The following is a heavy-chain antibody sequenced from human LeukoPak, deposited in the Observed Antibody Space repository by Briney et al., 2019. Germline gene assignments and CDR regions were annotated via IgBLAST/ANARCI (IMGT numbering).Heavy chain of an antibody. CDR3: AKAPVTTCSGAYCYPFDY. V-gene: IGHV3-23*01. Sequence: GGSLRLSCAASGFTFSSYAMNWVRQAPGKGLEWVSAISGSGGSTYYADSVKGRFTISRDNSKNTLYLQMNRLRAEDAAVYYRAKAPVTTCSGAYCYPFDYWGQGTLVTVSS. CDR2: ISGSGGST. J-gene: IGHJ4*02. CDR1: GFTFSSYA. D-gene: IGHD2-21*01.